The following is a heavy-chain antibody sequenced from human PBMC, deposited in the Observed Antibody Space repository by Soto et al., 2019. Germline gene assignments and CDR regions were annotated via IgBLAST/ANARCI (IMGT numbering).Heavy chain of an antibody. CDR1: GFTFDDYG. CDR3: ARDRGCSSSWYVVGDAFDI. Sequence: GGSLRLSCAASGFTFDDYGMSWVRQAPGKGLEWVSGINWNGGSTGYADSVKGRFTISRDNAKNSLYLQMNSLRAEDTALYHCARDRGCSSSWYVVGDAFDIWGQGTMVTVSS. V-gene: IGHV3-20*01. J-gene: IGHJ3*02. D-gene: IGHD6-13*01. CDR2: INWNGGST.